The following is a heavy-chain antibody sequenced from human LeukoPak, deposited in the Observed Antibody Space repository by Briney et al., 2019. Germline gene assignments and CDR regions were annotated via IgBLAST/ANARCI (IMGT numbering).Heavy chain of an antibody. CDR2: INPNSGST. CDR3: ARENVFGSSRFDP. D-gene: IGHD6-6*01. J-gene: IGHJ5*02. Sequence: GASVKVSCKASGYTFTGYYMHWVRQAPGQGLEWMGRINPNSGSTNYAQKFQGRVTMTRDTSISTAYMELSRLRSDDTAVYYCARENVFGSSRFDPWGQGTLVTVSS. V-gene: IGHV1-2*06. CDR1: GYTFTGYY.